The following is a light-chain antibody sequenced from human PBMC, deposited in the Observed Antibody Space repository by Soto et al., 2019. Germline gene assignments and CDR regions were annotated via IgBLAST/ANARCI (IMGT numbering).Light chain of an antibody. Sequence: EIVLTQSPATLSLSPGERATHSCRASQTVTSSLAWYQQKPGQAPRLLVYATSNRATGIPARFSGSGSGTDFTLTISSLEPEDFAVYYCQQRHNWPRTFGQGTKVEVK. CDR3: QQRHNWPRT. CDR1: QTVTSS. CDR2: ATS. J-gene: IGKJ1*01. V-gene: IGKV3-11*01.